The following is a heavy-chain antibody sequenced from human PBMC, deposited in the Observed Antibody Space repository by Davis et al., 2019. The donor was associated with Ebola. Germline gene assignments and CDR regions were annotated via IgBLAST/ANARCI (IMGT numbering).Heavy chain of an antibody. V-gene: IGHV3-11*01. Sequence: GGSLRLSCAASGFTFSDYYMNWIRQAPGKGLEWVSDISNSGSTMFYVDSVKGRFTISRDNAKNSLYLQLNSLRAEDTAVYYCARERDAFDIWGQGTMVTVSS. CDR3: ARERDAFDI. CDR2: ISNSGSTM. CDR1: GFTFSDYY. J-gene: IGHJ3*02.